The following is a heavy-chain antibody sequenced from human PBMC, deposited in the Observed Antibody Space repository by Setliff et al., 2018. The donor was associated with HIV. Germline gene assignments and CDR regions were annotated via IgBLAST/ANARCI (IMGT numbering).Heavy chain of an antibody. CDR1: GESFSGYY. Sequence: TLSLTCAVYGESFSGYYWSWIRQPPGKGLKWIGEIIPSGSTNYNPSLKSRVTISVDTSKNQFSLKLSSVTAADTAVYYCARRSGWSLDYWGQGTLVTAPQ. D-gene: IGHD6-19*01. CDR2: IIPSGST. V-gene: IGHV4-34*12. J-gene: IGHJ4*02. CDR3: ARRSGWSLDY.